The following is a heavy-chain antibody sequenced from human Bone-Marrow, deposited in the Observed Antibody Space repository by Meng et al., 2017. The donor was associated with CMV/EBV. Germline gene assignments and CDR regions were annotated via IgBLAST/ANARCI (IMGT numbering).Heavy chain of an antibody. V-gene: IGHV3-7*01. CDR3: ARERITIFGVGPQDV. D-gene: IGHD3-3*01. CDR1: GFTFSSYW. Sequence: GESLKISCAASGFTFSSYWMSWVRQAPGKGLEWVANIKQDGSGKYYVDSVKGRFTISRDNAKNSLYLQMNSLRAEDTAVYYCARERITIFGVGPQDVWGQGTTVTVSS. CDR2: IKQDGSGK. J-gene: IGHJ6*02.